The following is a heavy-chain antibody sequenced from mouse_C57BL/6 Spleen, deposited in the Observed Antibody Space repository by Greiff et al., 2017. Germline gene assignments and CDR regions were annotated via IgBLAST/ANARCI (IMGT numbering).Heavy chain of an antibody. CDR3: ARTDPDYYAMDY. V-gene: IGHV1-82*01. J-gene: IGHJ4*01. CDR1: GYAFSSSW. Sequence: VQLQESGPELVKPGASVKISCKASGYAFSSSWMNWVKQRPGKGLEWIGRIYPGDGDTNYNGKFKGKATLTADKSSSTAYMQLSSLTSEDSAVYFCARTDPDYYAMDYWGQGTSVTVSS. CDR2: IYPGDGDT.